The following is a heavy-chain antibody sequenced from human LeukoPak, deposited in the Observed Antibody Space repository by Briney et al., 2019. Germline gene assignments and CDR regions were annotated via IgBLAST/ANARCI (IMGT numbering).Heavy chain of an antibody. CDR1: GFTFSSYW. CDR3: ARGYSSRLYNWLDP. J-gene: IGHJ5*02. V-gene: IGHV3-74*01. Sequence: GGSLRLSCAASGFTFSSYWMHWVRQAPGKGLVWVSRISYDGGDPSYADSVKGRFTISRDNAKNTLYLQMNSLTAEDTAVYYCARGYSSRLYNWLDPWGQGTLVTVSP. D-gene: IGHD6-13*01. CDR2: ISYDGGDP.